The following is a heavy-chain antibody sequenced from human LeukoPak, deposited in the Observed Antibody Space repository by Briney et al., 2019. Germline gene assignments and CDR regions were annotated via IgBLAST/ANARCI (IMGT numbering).Heavy chain of an antibody. Sequence: GGSLRLSCAASGFTFSSYWMHWVRQAPGKGLVWVSRINSDGYSITYADSVKGRFTISRDNAKNSLYLQMNSLRAEDTAVYYCARDQYYGSGSYYKAYDYWGQGTLVTVSS. CDR1: GFTFSSYW. V-gene: IGHV3-74*03. D-gene: IGHD3-10*01. J-gene: IGHJ4*02. CDR3: ARDQYYGSGSYYKAYDY. CDR2: INSDGYSI.